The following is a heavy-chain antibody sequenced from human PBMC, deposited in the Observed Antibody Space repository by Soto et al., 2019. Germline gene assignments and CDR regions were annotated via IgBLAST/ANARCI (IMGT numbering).Heavy chain of an antibody. V-gene: IGHV3-64D*06. CDR2: INSNGGST. CDR1: GFTFSSYA. Sequence: GGSLRLSCSASGFTFSSYAMHWVCQAPGKGLEYVSAINSNGGSTYYADSVKGRFTISRDNSKNTLYLQMSSLRAEDTAVYYCAGRGYSYGYYTLAYWGQGTLVTVSS. D-gene: IGHD5-18*01. CDR3: AGRGYSYGYYTLAY. J-gene: IGHJ4*02.